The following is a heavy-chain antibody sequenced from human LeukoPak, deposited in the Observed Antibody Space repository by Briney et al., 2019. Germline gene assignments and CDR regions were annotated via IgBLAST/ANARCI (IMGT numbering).Heavy chain of an antibody. D-gene: IGHD4-17*01. Sequence: APVKVSCKASGYTFTSYGISWVRQAPGQGLEWMGWISAYNGNTKYAQKLQGRVTMTTDTSTSTAYMELRSLRSDDTAVYYCARTSRRGDYVDYWGQGTLVTVSS. J-gene: IGHJ4*02. CDR3: ARTSRRGDYVDY. CDR2: ISAYNGNT. V-gene: IGHV1-18*01. CDR1: GYTFTSYG.